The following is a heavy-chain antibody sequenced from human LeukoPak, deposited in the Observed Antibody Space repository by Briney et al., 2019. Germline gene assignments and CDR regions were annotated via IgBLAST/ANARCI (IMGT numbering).Heavy chain of an antibody. CDR1: GFTTDDYA. CDR3: TRELLGV. CDR2: IRSKAYVGTT. V-gene: IGHV3-49*03. J-gene: IGHJ6*02. Sequence: GGSLRLSCTASGFTTDDYAMSWFRHAPRKGPERVGFIRSKAYVGTTEYAASVKGRFTISRDDSKSIAYLQMNSLKTEDTAVYYCTRELLGVWGQGTTVTVSS. D-gene: IGHD1-26*01.